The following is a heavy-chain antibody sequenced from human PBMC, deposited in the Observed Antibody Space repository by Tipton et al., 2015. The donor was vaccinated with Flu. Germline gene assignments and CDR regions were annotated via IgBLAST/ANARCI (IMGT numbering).Heavy chain of an antibody. J-gene: IGHJ4*02. Sequence: SLRLSCAASGFRFSSYAMRWIRQAPGKGPEWISYISSSGFEIYYADSVKGRFTISRDNAKNLLYLQMNSLRVEDTAVYYCAKEGYNGGNYYPPWDSLGLGTLVTVSS. CDR3: AKEGYNGGNYYPPWDS. CDR2: ISSSGFEI. D-gene: IGHD2-21*01. V-gene: IGHV3-11*01. CDR1: GFRFSSYA.